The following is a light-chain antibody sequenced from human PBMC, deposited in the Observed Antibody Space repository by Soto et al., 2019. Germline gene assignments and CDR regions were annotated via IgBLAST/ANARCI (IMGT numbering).Light chain of an antibody. CDR1: SSNIGSNY. CDR3: AAWDDSLGVYVV. CDR2: RNN. Sequence: QSVLTQPPSASGTPGQRVTISCSGSSSNIGSNYVYWYQHLPGTAPKLLIHRNNQRPSGVPDQFSGSKSGTSASLAISGLRSEDEADYYCAAWDDSLGVYVVFGGGTKLTVL. V-gene: IGLV1-47*01. J-gene: IGLJ2*01.